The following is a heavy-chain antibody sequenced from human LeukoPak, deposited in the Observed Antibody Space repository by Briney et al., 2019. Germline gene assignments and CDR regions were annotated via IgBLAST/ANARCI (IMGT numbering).Heavy chain of an antibody. Sequence: ASVKVSCKASGYTFTGYYMHWVRQAPGQGLEWMGWINPKTGATKYAQKFQGRVTMTRDTSISTAYMELSRLRSDDTAVYYCARSWGGHSGSYSLAYYYYMDVWGKGTTVTVSS. D-gene: IGHD1-26*01. V-gene: IGHV1-2*02. CDR3: ARSWGGHSGSYSLAYYYYMDV. J-gene: IGHJ6*03. CDR1: GYTFTGYY. CDR2: INPKTGAT.